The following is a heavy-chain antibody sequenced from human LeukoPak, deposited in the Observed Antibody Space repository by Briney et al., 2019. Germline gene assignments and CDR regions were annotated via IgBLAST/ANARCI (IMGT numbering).Heavy chain of an antibody. CDR3: ARDLGRSGSYENFDY. J-gene: IGHJ4*02. V-gene: IGHV1-18*01. D-gene: IGHD1-26*01. CDR2: ISAYNGNT. Sequence: ASVKVSCKASGYTFTSYGISWVRQAPGQGLEWMGWISAYNGNTNYAQKLQGRVTMTTDTSTSTAYMELRSLRSDDTAVCYCARDLGRSGSYENFDYWGQGTLVTVSS. CDR1: GYTFTSYG.